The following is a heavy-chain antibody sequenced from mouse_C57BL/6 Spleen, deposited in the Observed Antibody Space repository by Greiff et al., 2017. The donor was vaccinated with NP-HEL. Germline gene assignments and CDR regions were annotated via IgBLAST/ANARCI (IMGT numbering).Heavy chain of an antibody. V-gene: IGHV1-82*01. Sequence: QVQLQQSGPELVKPGASVKISCKASGYAFSSSWMNWVKQRPGKGLEWIGRIYPGDGDTNYNGKFKGKATLTADKSSSTAYMQLSSLTSEDSAVYFCARGTVVATAYYFDYWGQGTTLTVSS. D-gene: IGHD1-1*01. J-gene: IGHJ2*01. CDR2: IYPGDGDT. CDR3: ARGTVVATAYYFDY. CDR1: GYAFSSSW.